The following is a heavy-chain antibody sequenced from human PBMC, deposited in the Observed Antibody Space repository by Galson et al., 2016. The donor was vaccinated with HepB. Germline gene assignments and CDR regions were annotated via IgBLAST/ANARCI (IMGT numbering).Heavy chain of an antibody. CDR1: GFTYRKYD. CDR3: AGSWT. V-gene: IGHV3-23*01. CDR2: ISGRGDKI. Sequence: SLRLSCAASGFTYRKYDMSWLRQAPGKGLEWVAGISGRGDKIVYADSVRGRFTISSDNSKNKVYLQMDSLRVEDTALYYCAGSWTWGQGALVTVSS. J-gene: IGHJ5*02. D-gene: IGHD3-3*01.